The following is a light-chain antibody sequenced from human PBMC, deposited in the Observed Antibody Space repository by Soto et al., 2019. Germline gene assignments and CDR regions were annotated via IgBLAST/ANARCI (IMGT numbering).Light chain of an antibody. V-gene: IGLV2-14*01. CDR2: EVS. Sequence: QSALTQPASVSGSPGQSITISCTGTIYDVGAYHYVSWYQQFPGKAPKLILYEVSNRSSGISNRFSGFRSGSTASLTVSGLQPEDDAHYYCISYTTTGALVFGGGTKLTVL. CDR3: ISYTTTGALV. J-gene: IGLJ2*01. CDR1: IYDVGAYHY.